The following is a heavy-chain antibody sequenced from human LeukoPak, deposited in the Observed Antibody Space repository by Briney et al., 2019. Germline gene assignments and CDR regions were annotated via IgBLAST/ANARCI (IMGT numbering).Heavy chain of an antibody. Sequence: PGGSLRLSCAASGFNFVTYAMNWVRQAPGKGLEWVSGISNSGERTHYADSVKGRFTISRDDSKKMLFLQMDSLSAEDTATYYCAKGSVVYYDFWSGSYADYWGQGTLVTDSS. J-gene: IGHJ4*02. CDR3: AKGSVVYYDFWSGSYADY. V-gene: IGHV3-23*01. CDR1: GFNFVTYA. D-gene: IGHD3-3*01. CDR2: ISNSGERT.